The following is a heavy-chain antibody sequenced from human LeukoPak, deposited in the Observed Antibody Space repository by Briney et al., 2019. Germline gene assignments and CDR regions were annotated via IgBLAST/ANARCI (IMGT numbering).Heavy chain of an antibody. CDR1: GYTFTSYD. J-gene: IGHJ4*02. V-gene: IGHV1-8*01. CDR3: ARALSKWFGELSAY. CDR2: MNPNSGNT. D-gene: IGHD3-10*01. Sequence: GASVKVSYKASGYTFTSYDINWVRQATGQGLEWMGWMNPNSGNTGYAQKFQGRVTMTRNTSISTAYMELSSLRSEDTAVYYCARALSKWFGELSAYWGQGTLVTVSS.